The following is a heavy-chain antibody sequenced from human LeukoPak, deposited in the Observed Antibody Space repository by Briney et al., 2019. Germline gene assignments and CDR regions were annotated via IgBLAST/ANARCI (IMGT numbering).Heavy chain of an antibody. CDR2: IYHSGST. CDR1: GGSISSYY. D-gene: IGHD3-10*01. Sequence: SETLSLTCTVSGGSISSYYWTWIRQPPGKGLEWIGYIYHSGSTYYNPSLKSRVTISVDKSKNQFSLKLSSVTAADTAVYYCARVGFAEATFAFDIWGQGTLVTVSS. J-gene: IGHJ3*02. CDR3: ARVGFAEATFAFDI. V-gene: IGHV4-59*12.